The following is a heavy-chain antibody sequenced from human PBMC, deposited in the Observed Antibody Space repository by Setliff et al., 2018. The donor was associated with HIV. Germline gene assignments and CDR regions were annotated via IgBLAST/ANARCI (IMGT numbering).Heavy chain of an antibody. CDR2: ISYDGSNK. D-gene: IGHD4-17*01. Sequence: PGGSLRLSCAASGFTFSSYAMHWVRQAPGKGLEWVAVISYDGSNKYYADSVKGRFTISRDNAKNSLFLQMNSLRAEDTAVYYCARGPTTVTNYYYYYMDVWGKGTTVTVSS. J-gene: IGHJ6*03. CDR1: GFTFSSYA. V-gene: IGHV3-30*04. CDR3: ARGPTTVTNYYYYYMDV.